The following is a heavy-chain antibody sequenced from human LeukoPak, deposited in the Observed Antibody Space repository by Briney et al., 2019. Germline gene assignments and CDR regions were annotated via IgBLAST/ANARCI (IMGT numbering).Heavy chain of an antibody. D-gene: IGHD3-22*01. J-gene: IGHJ6*03. CDR2: IYTSGST. CDR3: ARASGFGDDSSGYYSRYYYYYMDV. V-gene: IGHV4-61*02. Sequence: PSQTLSLTCTVSGGSISSGSYYWSWIRQPAGKGLEWIGRIYTSGSTNYNPSLKSRVTISVDTSKNQFSLKLSSVTAADTAVYYCARASGFGDDSSGYYSRYYYYYMDVWGKGTTVTVSS. CDR1: GGSISSGSYY.